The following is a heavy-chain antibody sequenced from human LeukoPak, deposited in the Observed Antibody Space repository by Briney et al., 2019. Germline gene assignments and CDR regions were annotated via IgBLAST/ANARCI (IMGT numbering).Heavy chain of an antibody. J-gene: IGHJ4*02. CDR1: GFTFSSYA. CDR2: ISYDGSNK. CDR3: ARGSGYFDY. V-gene: IGHV3-30-3*01. Sequence: PGGSLRRSCAASGFTFSSYAMHWVRQAPGKGLEWVAVISYDGSNKYYADSVKGRFTISRDNSKNTLYLQMNSLRAEDTAVYYCARGSGYFDYWGQGTLVTVSS. D-gene: IGHD6-19*01.